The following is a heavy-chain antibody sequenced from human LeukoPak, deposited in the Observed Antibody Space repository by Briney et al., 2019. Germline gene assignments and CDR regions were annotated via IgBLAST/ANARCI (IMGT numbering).Heavy chain of an antibody. CDR3: ATEVGDGTVTTWGNDY. Sequence: GGSLRLSCAASGFTFSSYSMNWVRQAPGKGLEWVSSISSSSSYIYYADSVKGRFTISRDNAKNSLYLQMHSLRDEDTAVYYCATEVGDGTVTTWGNDYWGQGTLVTVSS. V-gene: IGHV3-21*01. D-gene: IGHD4-17*01. J-gene: IGHJ4*02. CDR2: ISSSSSYI. CDR1: GFTFSSYS.